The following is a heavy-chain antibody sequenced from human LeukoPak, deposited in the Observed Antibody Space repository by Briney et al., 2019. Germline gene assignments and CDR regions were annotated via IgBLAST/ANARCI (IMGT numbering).Heavy chain of an antibody. D-gene: IGHD5-18*01. CDR3: AREWNTAYDY. CDR2: INTDGSST. Sequence: PGRSLRLSCSASGFTFSSYWMHWVRQAPGKGLVWVSRINTDGSSTSYADSVKGRFTISRDNAKNTLYLQMNSLRAEDTSVYYCAREWNTAYDYWGQGTLVTVSS. CDR1: GFTFSSYW. V-gene: IGHV3-74*01. J-gene: IGHJ4*02.